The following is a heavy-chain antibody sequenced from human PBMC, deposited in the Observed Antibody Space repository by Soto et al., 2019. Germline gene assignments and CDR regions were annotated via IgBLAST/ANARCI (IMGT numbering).Heavy chain of an antibody. CDR3: ARDCSGGSCPDAFDI. J-gene: IGHJ3*02. D-gene: IGHD2-15*01. CDR2: TYYSGST. CDR1: GGSISSGDYY. V-gene: IGHV4-30-4*01. Sequence: QVQLQESGPGLVKPSQTLSLTCTVSGGSISSGDYYWSWIRQPPGKGLEGIGYTYYSGSTYYNPSLTSRVTRSVDTSKNQFSLKLSSVTAADRAVYYCARDCSGGSCPDAFDIWGQGTMVPVSS.